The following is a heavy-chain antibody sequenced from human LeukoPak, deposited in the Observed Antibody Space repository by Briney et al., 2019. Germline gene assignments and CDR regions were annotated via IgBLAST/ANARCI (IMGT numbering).Heavy chain of an antibody. J-gene: IGHJ4*02. Sequence: PGGSLSLSCAASGFTFSSYSMNWVRQAPGKGLEWVSSISSSSSYIYYADSVKGRFTISRDNAKNSLYLQMNSLRAEDTAVYYCARVEDRGYYDSTGYWGQGTLVTVSS. D-gene: IGHD3-22*01. CDR2: ISSSSSYI. V-gene: IGHV3-21*01. CDR1: GFTFSSYS. CDR3: ARVEDRGYYDSTGY.